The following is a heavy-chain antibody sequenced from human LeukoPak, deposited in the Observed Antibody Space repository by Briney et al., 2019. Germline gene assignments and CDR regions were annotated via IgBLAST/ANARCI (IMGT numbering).Heavy chain of an antibody. CDR3: ARVTYYYGSGSYYAPKRDY. D-gene: IGHD3-10*01. J-gene: IGHJ4*02. CDR2: INHSGST. Sequence: SETLSLTCAVYGGSFSGYYWSWIRQPPGKGLEWIGEINHSGSTNYNPSLKSRVTISVDTSKNQFSLKLSSVTAADTAAYYCARVTYYYGSGSYYAPKRDYWGQGALVTVSS. V-gene: IGHV4-34*01. CDR1: GGSFSGYY.